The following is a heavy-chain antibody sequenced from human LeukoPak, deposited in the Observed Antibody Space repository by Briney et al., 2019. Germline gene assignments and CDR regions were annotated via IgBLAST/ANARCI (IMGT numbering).Heavy chain of an antibody. D-gene: IGHD3-22*01. CDR1: GGSFSGYY. CDR2: INHSGST. CDR3: ASEGYYYDSSGYYPPEY. J-gene: IGHJ4*02. Sequence: SETLSLTCAVYGGSFSGYYWSWIRQPPGKGLEWIGEINHSGSTNYNPSLKSRVTISVDTSKNQFSLKLSSVTAADTAVYYCASEGYYYDSSGYYPPEYWGQGTLVTVSS. V-gene: IGHV4-34*01.